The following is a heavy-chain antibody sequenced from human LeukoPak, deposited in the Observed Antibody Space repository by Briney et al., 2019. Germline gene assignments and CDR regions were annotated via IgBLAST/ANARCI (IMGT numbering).Heavy chain of an antibody. CDR2: ISSSGSTI. Sequence: GGSLRLSCAASGFTFSDYHMSWIRQAPGKGLEWVSYISSSGSTIYYADSVKGRFTISRDNAKNSLYLQMNSLRAEDTAVYYCARDPPHRAAGPVVDYWGQGTLVTVSS. CDR3: ARDPPHRAAGPVVDY. CDR1: GFTFSDYH. J-gene: IGHJ4*02. V-gene: IGHV3-11*01. D-gene: IGHD6-13*01.